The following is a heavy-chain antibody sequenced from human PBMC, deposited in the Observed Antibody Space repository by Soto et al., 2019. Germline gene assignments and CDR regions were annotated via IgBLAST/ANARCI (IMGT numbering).Heavy chain of an antibody. Sequence: EVQLLESGGGLVQPGGSLRLSCAASGFTFSCCAMSWVRQAPGKGLEWVSAISGSGDSTYYADSVKGRFTISRDNSKNTLYLQMNSLRAEDTAVYYCAKVPYSSGWGTSMKWGQGTLVTVSS. CDR1: GFTFSCCA. J-gene: IGHJ4*02. CDR2: ISGSGDST. CDR3: AKVPYSSGWGTSMK. V-gene: IGHV3-23*01. D-gene: IGHD6-19*01.